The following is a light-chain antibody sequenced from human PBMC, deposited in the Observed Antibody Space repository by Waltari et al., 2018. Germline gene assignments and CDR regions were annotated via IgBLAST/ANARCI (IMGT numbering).Light chain of an antibody. CDR1: QSVSSY. J-gene: IGKJ4*01. CDR3: QQRSNWQGLT. V-gene: IGKV3-11*01. CDR2: DAS. Sequence: EIVLTQSPATLSLSPGERATLPCRASQSVSSYLAWYQQKPGQAPRLPIYDASNRATGIPARFSGSGSGTDFTLTISSLEPEDFAVYYCQQRSNWQGLTFGGGTKVEIK.